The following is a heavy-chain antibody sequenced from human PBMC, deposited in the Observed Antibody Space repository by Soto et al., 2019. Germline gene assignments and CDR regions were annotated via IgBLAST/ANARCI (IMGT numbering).Heavy chain of an antibody. CDR3: ARIAASGRGPWFDP. CDR2: IKYSGST. CDR1: GYSISKSNW. Sequence: SETLSLTCAVSGYSISKSNWWGWIRQPPGKGLEWIGYIKYSGSTYYNPSLKSRLTMSVDTSMNQFSLKLSSVTAVDTAVYYCARIAASGRGPWFDPWGQGTLVTVS. J-gene: IGHJ5*02. V-gene: IGHV4-28*01. D-gene: IGHD6-13*01.